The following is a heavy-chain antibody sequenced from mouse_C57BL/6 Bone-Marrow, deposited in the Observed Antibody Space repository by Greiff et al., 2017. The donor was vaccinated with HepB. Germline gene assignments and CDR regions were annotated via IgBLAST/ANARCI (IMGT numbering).Heavy chain of an antibody. Sequence: QVQLQQPGAELVRPGSSVKLSCKASGYTFTSYWMDWVKQSPGQGLEWIGNIYPSDSETHYNQKFKDKATLTVDKSSSTAYMQLSSLTSEDSAVYYRASGGGVPPSWYFDVWGTGTTVTVSS. CDR2: IYPSDSET. J-gene: IGHJ1*03. V-gene: IGHV1-61*01. CDR1: GYTFTSYW. CDR3: ASGGGVPPSWYFDV.